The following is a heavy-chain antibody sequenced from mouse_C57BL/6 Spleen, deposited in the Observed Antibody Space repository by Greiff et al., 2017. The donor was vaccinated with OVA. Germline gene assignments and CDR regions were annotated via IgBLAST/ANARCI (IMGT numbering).Heavy chain of an antibody. Sequence: QVQLQQPGAELVKPGASVKLSCKASGYTFTSYWMQWVKQRPGQGLEWIGEIDPSDSYTNYNQKFKGKATLTVDTSSSTADMQLSSLTSEDSAVYYCARDTRKGDWGQGTTLTVAS. CDR3: ARDTRKGD. V-gene: IGHV1-50*01. D-gene: IGHD3-3*01. CDR1: GYTFTSYW. J-gene: IGHJ2*01. CDR2: IDPSDSYT.